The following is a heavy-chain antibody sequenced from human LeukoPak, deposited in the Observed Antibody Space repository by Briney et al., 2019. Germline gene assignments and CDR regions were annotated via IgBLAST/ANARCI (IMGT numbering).Heavy chain of an antibody. D-gene: IGHD3-10*01. CDR1: GYRFTSYW. CDR2: IYPGDSDT. Sequence: GESLKISCKGSGYRFTSYWIGWVRQMPGKGLEWMGIIYPGDSDTRYSPSFQGQVTISADKSISTAYLQWSSLKASDTAMYYCARNNVGAGSAFDIWGQGTMVTVSS. J-gene: IGHJ3*02. V-gene: IGHV5-51*01. CDR3: ARNNVGAGSAFDI.